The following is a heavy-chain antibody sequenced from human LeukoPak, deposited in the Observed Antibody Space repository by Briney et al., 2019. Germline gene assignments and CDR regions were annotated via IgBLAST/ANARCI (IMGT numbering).Heavy chain of an antibody. CDR2: ISGSGGSA. CDR1: GFTFSSYA. V-gene: IGHV3-23*01. Sequence: GGSLRLSCAASGFTFSSYAMNWVRQAPGKGLEWVSAISGSGGSAYYADSVKGRFTISRDNSKNTLYLQMNSLRAEDTAVYYCAKEGQYQLLYYFDYWGQGTLVTVSS. J-gene: IGHJ4*02. CDR3: AKEGQYQLLYYFDY. D-gene: IGHD2-2*01.